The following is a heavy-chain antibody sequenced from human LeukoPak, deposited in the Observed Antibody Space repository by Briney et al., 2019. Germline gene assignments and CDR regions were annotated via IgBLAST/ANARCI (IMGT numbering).Heavy chain of an antibody. J-gene: IGHJ6*04. Sequence: GASVKVSCKASGDTFSNYAISWVRQAPGQGLEWMGAIIPAFGTTNYAQKFQGRVTITADTYTTTSYMELSSLTSEDTAIYYCASQYWVPAAFYYAFDVWGKGTTVTVSS. CDR3: ASQYWVPAAFYYAFDV. V-gene: IGHV1-69*06. CDR1: GDTFSNYA. CDR2: IIPAFGTT. D-gene: IGHD2-2*01.